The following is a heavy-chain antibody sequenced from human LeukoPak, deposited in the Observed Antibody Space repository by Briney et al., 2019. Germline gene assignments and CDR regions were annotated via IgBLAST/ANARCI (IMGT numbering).Heavy chain of an antibody. CDR2: IYYSGST. CDR3: ASLSGYQYYYGMDV. Sequence: TSETLSLTCTVSGVSISSYYWSWIRQPPGKGLEWIGYIYYSGSTNYNPSLKSRVTISVDTSKNQFSPKLSSVTAADTAVYYCASLSGYQYYYGMDVWGQGTTVTVSS. D-gene: IGHD3-3*01. CDR1: GVSISSYY. J-gene: IGHJ6*02. V-gene: IGHV4-59*01.